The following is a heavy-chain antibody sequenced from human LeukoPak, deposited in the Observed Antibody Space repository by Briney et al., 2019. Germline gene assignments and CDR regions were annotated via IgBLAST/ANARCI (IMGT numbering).Heavy chain of an antibody. Sequence: GGSLRLSCAASGFTFSSYEMNWVRQAPGKGLEWVSYISSSGNTIYYADSVKGRFTISRDNAKNSLYLQMNSLRAEDTAVYYCARVGADFDYWGQGTLVTVSS. J-gene: IGHJ4*02. D-gene: IGHD1-26*01. CDR3: ARVGADFDY. CDR1: GFTFSSYE. V-gene: IGHV3-48*03. CDR2: ISSSGNTI.